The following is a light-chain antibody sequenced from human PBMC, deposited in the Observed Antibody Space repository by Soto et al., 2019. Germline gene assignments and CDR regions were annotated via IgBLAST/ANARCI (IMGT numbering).Light chain of an antibody. CDR1: SSDIGSNT. CDR3: ATWDSSLSAVV. Sequence: QSVLTQPPSASGTPGQSVTISCSGSSSDIGSNTVNWYQQLPGTAPKLLIYSDNQRASGVPDRFSGSKSGTSASLAISGLQSEDEADYYCATWDSSLSAVVFGGGTKVTVL. J-gene: IGLJ2*01. V-gene: IGLV1-44*01. CDR2: SDN.